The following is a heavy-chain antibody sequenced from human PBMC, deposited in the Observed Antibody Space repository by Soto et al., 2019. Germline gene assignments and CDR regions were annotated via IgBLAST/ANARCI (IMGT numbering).Heavy chain of an antibody. V-gene: IGHV1-69*13. CDR3: ARGMNYYDSSGYYGWGLDAFDI. Sequence: SVKVSCKASGGTFSSYAISWVRQAPGQGLEWMGGIIPIFGTANYAQKFQGRVTITADESTSTAYMELSSLRSEDTAVYYCARGMNYYDSSGYYGWGLDAFDIWGQGTMVTVSS. D-gene: IGHD3-22*01. CDR1: GGTFSSYA. CDR2: IIPIFGTA. J-gene: IGHJ3*02.